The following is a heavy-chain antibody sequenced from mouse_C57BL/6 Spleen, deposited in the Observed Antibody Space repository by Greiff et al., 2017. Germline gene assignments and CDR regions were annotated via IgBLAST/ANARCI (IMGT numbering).Heavy chain of an antibody. CDR1: GFSLTSYG. V-gene: IGHV2-5*01. J-gene: IGHJ3*01. CDR2: IWRGGST. D-gene: IGHD2-4*01. Sequence: VQGVESGPGLVQPSQSLSITCPVSGFSLTSYGVHWVRQSPGKGLEWLGVIWRGGSTDYNAAFMSRLSITKYNSKSQVFFKMNSLQADDTSISYGAKILGYNDYVFAYWGQGTLVTVTA. CDR3: AKILGYNDYVFAY.